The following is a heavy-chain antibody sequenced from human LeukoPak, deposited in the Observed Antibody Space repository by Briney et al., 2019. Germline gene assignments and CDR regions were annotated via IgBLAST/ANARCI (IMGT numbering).Heavy chain of an antibody. CDR2: VSSNGVGI. CDR1: GFTFSTYP. Sequence: GGSLRLSCSASGFTFSTYPMHWVRQAPGKGLEYVSGVSSNGVGIYYAESVKGRFSISRDNSRNTLYLQMSRLRTEDTALFYCVIMTAAGGPFDNWGQGTLVTVSS. V-gene: IGHV3-64D*06. CDR3: VIMTAAGGPFDN. J-gene: IGHJ4*02. D-gene: IGHD6-13*01.